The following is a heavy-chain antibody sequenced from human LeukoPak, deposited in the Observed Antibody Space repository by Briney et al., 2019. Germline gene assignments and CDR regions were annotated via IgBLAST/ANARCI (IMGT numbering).Heavy chain of an antibody. Sequence: GESLKISYKGSGYSFTSYWIGWVRQTPGKGLEWMGIIYPGDSDTRYSPSFQGQVTISADKSISTAYLQWSSLKASDTAMYYCARSATISSINWFDPWGQGTLVTVSS. CDR2: IYPGDSDT. J-gene: IGHJ5*02. V-gene: IGHV5-51*01. CDR1: GYSFTSYW. D-gene: IGHD2-15*01. CDR3: ARSATISSINWFDP.